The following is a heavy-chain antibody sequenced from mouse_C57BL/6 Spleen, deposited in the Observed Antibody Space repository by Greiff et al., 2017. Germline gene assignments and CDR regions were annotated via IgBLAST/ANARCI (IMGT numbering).Heavy chain of an antibody. CDR3: ASSRYYDPGYFDV. Sequence: DVQLQQSGPGLMKPSQSLSLTCSVTGYSIPSGYYWNWIRQFPGNKLEWVAYISYDGSKNYTSSLKNRLSITRDTSKNEFFLKLNAVTTEDTATYYCASSRYYDPGYFDVWGKGTTLTVSS. CDR1: GYSIPSGYY. J-gene: IGHJ1*03. V-gene: IGHV3-6*01. D-gene: IGHD2-4*01. CDR2: ISYDGSK.